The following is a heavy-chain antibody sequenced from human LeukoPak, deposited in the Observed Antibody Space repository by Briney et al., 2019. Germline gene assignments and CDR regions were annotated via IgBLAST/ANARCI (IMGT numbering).Heavy chain of an antibody. D-gene: IGHD1-26*01. CDR2: INYSGST. J-gene: IGHJ3*02. V-gene: IGHV4-59*08. CDR3: ARRGVGATTWDAFDI. CDR1: GGSLTRYH. Sequence: TSETLSLTCTVSGGSLTRYHWGWIRQPPGKGLEGIGYINYSGSTHYSPPLESRVTISLDTSKNQFSLQLSSVTAADTAVYYCARRGVGATTWDAFDIWGQGTLVTVSS.